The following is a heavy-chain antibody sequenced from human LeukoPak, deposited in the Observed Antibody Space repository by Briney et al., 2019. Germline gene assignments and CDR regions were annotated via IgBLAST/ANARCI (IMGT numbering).Heavy chain of an antibody. Sequence: PSETLSLTCTVSGGSLNISDYYWGWIRQPPGKGLEWIGSMHYSGSTYYNPSLKSRVTISVDTSKNQFSLKVSSVTAADTAVYYCARRGTIDSGRPWNWGQGTLVTVSS. CDR3: ARRGTIDSGRPWN. CDR2: MHYSGST. CDR1: GGSLNISDYY. D-gene: IGHD1-26*01. J-gene: IGHJ4*02. V-gene: IGHV4-39*01.